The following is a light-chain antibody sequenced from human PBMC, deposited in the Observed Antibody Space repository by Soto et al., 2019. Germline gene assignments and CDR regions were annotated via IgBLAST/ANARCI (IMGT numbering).Light chain of an antibody. CDR2: KVS. V-gene: IGKV1-5*03. J-gene: IGKJ2*01. CDR1: QSIDRW. Sequence: DIQMTQSPSTLSASVGDRVTITCRASQSIDRWLAWYQLKPGKAPKLVISKVSNLQSGVPSRFSGSRSGTEFNLTISSLQPDYFATYYCEQYNTASTFGQGTKLEIK. CDR3: EQYNTAST.